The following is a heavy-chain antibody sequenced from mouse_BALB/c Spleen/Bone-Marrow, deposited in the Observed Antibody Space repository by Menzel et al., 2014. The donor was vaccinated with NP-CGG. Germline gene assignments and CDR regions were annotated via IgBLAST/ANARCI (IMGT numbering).Heavy chain of an antibody. J-gene: IGHJ4*01. CDR3: ARSPQRDYAMDY. V-gene: IGHV5-9-4*01. CDR1: GFTFSRYA. Sequence: EVKLVESGGGLVKPGGSLKLSCAASGFTFSRYAMSWVRQSPEKRLEWVAEISSGGSYTYYPDTVTGRFTISRDNAKNTLYLEMSSLRSEDTAMYYCARSPQRDYAMDYWGQGTSVTVSS. CDR2: ISSGGSYT. D-gene: IGHD3-2*02.